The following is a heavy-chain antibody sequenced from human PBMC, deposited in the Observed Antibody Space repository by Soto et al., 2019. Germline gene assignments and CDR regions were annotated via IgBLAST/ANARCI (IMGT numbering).Heavy chain of an antibody. CDR3: AAGGASDDAFDI. CDR1: GFTFTSSA. CDR2: IVVGSGNT. J-gene: IGHJ3*02. V-gene: IGHV1-58*01. Sequence: SVKVSCKASGFTFTSSAVQWVRQARGQRLEWIGWIVVGSGNTNYAQKFQERVTITRDMSTSTAYMELSSLRSEDTAVYYCAAGGASDDAFDIWGQGAMVTVSS.